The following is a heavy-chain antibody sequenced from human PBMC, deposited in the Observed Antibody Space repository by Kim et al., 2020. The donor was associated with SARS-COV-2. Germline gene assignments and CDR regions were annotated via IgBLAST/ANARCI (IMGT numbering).Heavy chain of an antibody. D-gene: IGHD3-22*01. CDR1: GFTFSNAW. CDR2: IKSKTDGGTT. J-gene: IGHJ4*02. CDR3: TTEFRSVYSARMDDSSGYYDY. V-gene: IGHV3-15*01. Sequence: GGSLRLSCAASGFTFSNAWMSWVRQAPGKGLEWVGRIKSKTDGGTTDYAAPVKGRFTISRDDSKNTLYLQMNSLKTEDTAVYYCTTEFRSVYSARMDDSSGYYDYWGQGTLVTVSS.